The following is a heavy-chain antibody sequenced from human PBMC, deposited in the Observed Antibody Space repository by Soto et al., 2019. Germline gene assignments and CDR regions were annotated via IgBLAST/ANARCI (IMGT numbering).Heavy chain of an antibody. CDR1: GGSFSGYY. D-gene: IGHD2-2*02. CDR3: ARDRRWGYCSSTSCYTRLAAAGTGYYGMDV. J-gene: IGHJ6*02. V-gene: IGHV4-34*01. CDR2: INHSGST. Sequence: SETLSLTCAVYGGSFSGYYWSWIRQPPGKGLEWIGEINHSGSTNYNPSLKSRVTISVDTSKNQFSLKLSSVTAADTAVYYCARDRRWGYCSSTSCYTRLAAAGTGYYGMDVWGQGTTVTVSS.